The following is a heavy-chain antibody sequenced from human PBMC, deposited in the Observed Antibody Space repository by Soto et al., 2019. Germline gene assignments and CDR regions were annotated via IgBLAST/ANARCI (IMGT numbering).Heavy chain of an antibody. D-gene: IGHD5-18*01. CDR3: TRDQDTVYDY. CDR1: GDKVSSTSAG. V-gene: IGHV6-1*01. CDR2: TYYRSKWYT. J-gene: IGHJ4*02. Sequence: PSPTLSLTCAISGDKVSSTSAGWGWIRQSPSRGLEWLGGTYYRSKWYTDYEVSVKSRITINADTSKNQFSLQLNSVTPEDTAVYYCTRDQDTVYDYWGQGTLVTVSS.